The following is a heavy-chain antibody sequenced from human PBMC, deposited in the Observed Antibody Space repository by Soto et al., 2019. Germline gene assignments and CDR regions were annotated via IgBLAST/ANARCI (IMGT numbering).Heavy chain of an antibody. CDR2: TSYTGNT. V-gene: IGHV4-59*02. CDR1: GGAVPAVD. D-gene: IGHD2-15*01. Sequence: PSEPLSLPCIVFGGAVPAVDGSWIRQYPGKGLEWIAYTSYTGNTNYNPSLQSRVTISLDTSKNHLSLQLTSMSAADAGVFYCARDMPAGFTHYSAPWGQGSLVTVSS. CDR3: ARDMPAGFTHYSAP. J-gene: IGHJ5*02.